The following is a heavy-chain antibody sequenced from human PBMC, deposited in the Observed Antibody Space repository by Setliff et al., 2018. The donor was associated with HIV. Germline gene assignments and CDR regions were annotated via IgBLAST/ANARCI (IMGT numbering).Heavy chain of an antibody. CDR1: PVSISSTSYY. V-gene: IGHV4-39*07. J-gene: IGHJ6*03. CDR2: IHYTGTG. D-gene: IGHD3-22*01. CDR3: ARGNYDTSDYYTNFYYYYMDV. Sequence: SETLSLTCTVSPVSISSTSYYWVWIRQPPGKGLEWIGNIHYTGTGFYNPALRGRVTMSVDPSKNQFSLKLNSVAAADTAIYYCARGNYDTSDYYTNFYYYYMDVWGKGTAVTVSS.